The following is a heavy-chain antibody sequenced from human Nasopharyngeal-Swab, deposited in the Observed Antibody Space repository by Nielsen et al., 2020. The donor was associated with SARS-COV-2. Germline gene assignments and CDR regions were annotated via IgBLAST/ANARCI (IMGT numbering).Heavy chain of an antibody. D-gene: IGHD3-10*01. V-gene: IGHV4-34*01. CDR3: ARASSYYGSGSYYY. J-gene: IGHJ4*02. CDR2: INHSGST. Sequence: PGKGLEWIGEINHSGSTNYNPSLKSRVTISVDTSKNQFSLKLSSVTAADTAVYYCARASSYYGSGSYYYWGQGTLVTVSS.